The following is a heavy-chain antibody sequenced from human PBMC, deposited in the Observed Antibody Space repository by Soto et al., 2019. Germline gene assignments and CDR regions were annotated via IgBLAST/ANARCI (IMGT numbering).Heavy chain of an antibody. CDR1: GGTFSSYA. CDR3: AREGGSGSYRYYGMDV. J-gene: IGHJ6*02. Sequence: QVQLVQSGAEVKKPGSSVKVSCKASGGTFSSYAISWVRQAPGQGLEWMGGIIPIFGTANYAQKFLGRVTITADESTSTAYMELSSLRSEDTAVYYCAREGGSGSYRYYGMDVWGQGTTVTVSS. V-gene: IGHV1-69*12. D-gene: IGHD3-10*01. CDR2: IIPIFGTA.